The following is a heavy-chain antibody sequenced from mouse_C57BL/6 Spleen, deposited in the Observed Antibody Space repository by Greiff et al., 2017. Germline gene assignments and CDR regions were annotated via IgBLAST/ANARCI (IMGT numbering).Heavy chain of an antibody. V-gene: IGHV1-81*01. D-gene: IGHD1-1*01. CDR2: IYPRSGNT. J-gene: IGHJ1*03. CDR1: GYTFTSYG. Sequence: VQLQESGAELARPGASVKLSCKASGYTFTSYGISWVKQRTGQGLEWIGEIYPRSGNTYYNEKFKGKATLTADKSSSTAYMELRSLTSEDSAVYFCARARTVVASRYFDVWGTGTTVTVSS. CDR3: ARARTVVASRYFDV.